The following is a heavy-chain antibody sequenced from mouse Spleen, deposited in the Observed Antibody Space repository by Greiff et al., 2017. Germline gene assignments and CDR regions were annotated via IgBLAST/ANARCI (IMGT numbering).Heavy chain of an antibody. V-gene: IGHV1-66*01. J-gene: IGHJ1*01. CDR2: IYPGSGNT. CDR1: GYSFTSYY. Sequence: VKLQESGPELVKPGASVKISCKASGYSFTSYYIHWVKQRPGQGLEWIGWIYPGSGNTKYNEKFKGKATLTADTSSSTAYMQLSSLTSEDSAVYYCAKTMITDWYFDVWGAGTTVTVSS. D-gene: IGHD2-4*01. CDR3: AKTMITDWYFDV.